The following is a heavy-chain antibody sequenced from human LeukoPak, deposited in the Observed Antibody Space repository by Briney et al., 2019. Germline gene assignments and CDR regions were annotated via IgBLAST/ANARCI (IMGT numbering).Heavy chain of an antibody. CDR2: ISSRSTYI. J-gene: IGHJ4*02. CDR3: ARAGGSGCFDY. V-gene: IGHV3-21*01. D-gene: IGHD3-22*01. Sequence: GGSLRLSCAASGFTFSTYSLNWVRQAPGKGLEWVSSISSRSTYIYYADSVKGRFTISRDNAENSLYLQMNSLRAEDTAVYYRARAGGSGCFDYWGQGTLVTVSS. CDR1: GFTFSTYS.